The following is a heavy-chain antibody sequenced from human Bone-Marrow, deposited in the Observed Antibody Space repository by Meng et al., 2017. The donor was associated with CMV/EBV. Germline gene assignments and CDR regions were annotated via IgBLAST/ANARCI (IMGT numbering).Heavy chain of an antibody. CDR3: ASYCSSTSCYVLRTFDY. D-gene: IGHD2-2*01. J-gene: IGHJ4*02. CDR2: ISGRGGGT. V-gene: IGHV3-23*01. Sequence: GESLKISCAASGFNFSDSAMSWVRQAPGKGLDWVSAISGRGGGTYYASSVKGRFTISRDNSENILYLHMTSLRAEDTAVYYCASYCSSTSCYVLRTFDYWGQGTLVTVSS. CDR1: GFNFSDSA.